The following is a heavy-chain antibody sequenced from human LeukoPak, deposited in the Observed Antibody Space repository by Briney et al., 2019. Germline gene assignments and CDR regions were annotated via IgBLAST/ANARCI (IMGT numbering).Heavy chain of an antibody. CDR1: GGSISSYY. D-gene: IGHD2-21*01. Sequence: KPSETLSLTCTVSGGSISSYYWSWIRQPPGKGLEWIGYIYYSGSAYYNPSLKSRVTISVDTSKNQFSLKLSSVTAADTAVYYCARDPVVGIGYWGQGTLVTVSS. CDR2: IYYSGSA. V-gene: IGHV4-59*12. CDR3: ARDPVVGIGY. J-gene: IGHJ4*02.